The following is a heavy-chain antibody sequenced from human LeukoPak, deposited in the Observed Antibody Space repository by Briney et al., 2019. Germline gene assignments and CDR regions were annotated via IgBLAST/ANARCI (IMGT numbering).Heavy chain of an antibody. V-gene: IGHV3-30*03. Sequence: PGTSLRLSCSVSGFTFKAFRMHWVRQAPGKGLEWVAFISEDGDNDPYADSVKGRFTISRDNYENTLHLQMNSLRSEDTAVYYCARVSRYRPNWGQGTLVTVSS. CDR1: GFTFKAFR. CDR3: ARVSRYRPN. D-gene: IGHD3-16*02. J-gene: IGHJ4*02. CDR2: ISEDGDND.